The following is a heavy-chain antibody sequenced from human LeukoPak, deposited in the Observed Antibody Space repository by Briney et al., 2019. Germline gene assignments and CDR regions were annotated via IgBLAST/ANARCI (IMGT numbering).Heavy chain of an antibody. CDR3: ARVSSSWYQDWYFDL. Sequence: SSETLSLTCTVSSGSISTSNYYWGWVRQPPGKALEWIGNIFYSGSTYYSPSLKSRVTISLDTSRNQFSLKLNSVTAADTAVYYCARVSSSWYQDWYFDLWGRGTLVTVSS. D-gene: IGHD6-13*01. J-gene: IGHJ2*01. CDR1: SGSISTSNYY. V-gene: IGHV4-39*07. CDR2: IFYSGST.